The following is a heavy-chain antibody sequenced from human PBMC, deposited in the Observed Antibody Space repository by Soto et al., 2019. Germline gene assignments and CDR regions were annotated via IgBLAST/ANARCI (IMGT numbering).Heavy chain of an antibody. CDR3: AKDIGWCSSTSCYIDY. V-gene: IGHV3-43*01. Sequence: GGSLRLSCAASGFTFDDYTMHWVRQAPGEGLEWVSLISWDGGSTYYADSVKGRFTISRDNSKNSLYLQMNSLRTEDTALYYCAKDIGWCSSTSCYIDYWGQGTLVTVSS. J-gene: IGHJ4*02. D-gene: IGHD2-2*02. CDR2: ISWDGGST. CDR1: GFTFDDYT.